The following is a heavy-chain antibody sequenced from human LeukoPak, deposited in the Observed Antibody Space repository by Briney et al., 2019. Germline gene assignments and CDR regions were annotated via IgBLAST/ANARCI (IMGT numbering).Heavy chain of an antibody. CDR2: FDPEDGET. J-gene: IGHJ4*02. CDR3: ATALTTYYGSGSSYFDY. CDR1: GYTLTELS. V-gene: IGHV1-24*01. Sequence: GASVKVSCKVSGYTLTELSMHWVRQAPGKGLEWMGGFDPEDGETIYAQKFQGRVTMTEDTSTDTAYMELSSLRSEDTAVYYCATALTTYYGSGSSYFDYWGQGTLVTVSS. D-gene: IGHD3-10*01.